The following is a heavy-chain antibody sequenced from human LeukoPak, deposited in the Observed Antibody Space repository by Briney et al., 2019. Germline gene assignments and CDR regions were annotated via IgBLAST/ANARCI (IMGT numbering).Heavy chain of an antibody. D-gene: IGHD1-26*01. V-gene: IGHV4-39*01. Sequence: SETLSLTCTVSGGSISSSSYYWGWIRQPPGKGLEWIGSIYYSGSTYYSPSLKSRVTISVDTSKNQFSLKLSSVTAADTAVYYCARGAVVSGSYFFSFGYWGQGTLVTVSS. J-gene: IGHJ4*02. CDR2: IYYSGST. CDR3: ARGAVVSGSYFFSFGY. CDR1: GGSISSSSYY.